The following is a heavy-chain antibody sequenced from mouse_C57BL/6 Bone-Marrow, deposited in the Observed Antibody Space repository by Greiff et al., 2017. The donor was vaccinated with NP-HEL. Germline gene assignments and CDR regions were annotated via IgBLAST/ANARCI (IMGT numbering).Heavy chain of an antibody. CDR2: ISYDGSN. Sequence: EVKLLESGPGLVKPSQSLSLTCSVTGYSITSGYYWNWIRQFPGNKLEWMGYISYDGSNNYNPSLKNRISITRDTSKNQFFLKLNSVTTEDTATYYCAPTVVAPMDYWGQGTSVTVSS. D-gene: IGHD1-1*01. CDR1: GYSITSGYY. J-gene: IGHJ4*01. CDR3: APTVVAPMDY. V-gene: IGHV3-6*01.